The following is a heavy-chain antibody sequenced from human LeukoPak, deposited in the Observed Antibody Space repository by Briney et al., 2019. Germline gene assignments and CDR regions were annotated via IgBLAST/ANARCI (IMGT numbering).Heavy chain of an antibody. J-gene: IGHJ4*02. CDR1: GYTFTSYD. Sequence: ASVKVSCKASGYTFTSYDINWVRQATGQGLEWMGGMNPNSGNAGYAQKFQGRVTMTRNTSISTAYMELSSLRSEDTAVYYCARGGLRGSYFDYWGQGTLVTVSS. V-gene: IGHV1-8*01. CDR3: ARGGLRGSYFDY. D-gene: IGHD4-23*01. CDR2: MNPNSGNA.